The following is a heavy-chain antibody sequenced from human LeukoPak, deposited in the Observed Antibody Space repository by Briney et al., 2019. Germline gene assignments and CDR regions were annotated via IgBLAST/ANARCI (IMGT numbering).Heavy chain of an antibody. D-gene: IGHD3-10*01. J-gene: IGHJ1*01. CDR2: ISDSGGIT. CDR3: AKDLSLTWFGELFRPVQH. CDR1: GFTFSTFS. V-gene: IGHV3-23*01. Sequence: QSGGSLRLSCAASGFTFSTFSMSWVRQASGKGLEWVSTISDSGGITDYADSVKGRFTISRDNSKNTLYLQMNSLRAEDTAVYYCAKDLSLTWFGELFRPVQHWGQGTLVTVSS.